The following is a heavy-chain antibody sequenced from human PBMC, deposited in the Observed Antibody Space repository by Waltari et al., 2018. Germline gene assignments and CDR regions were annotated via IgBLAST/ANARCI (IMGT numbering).Heavy chain of an antibody. Sequence: QVQLVESGGGVVQPGRSLRLSCAASGFTFSSYGMHWVRQAPGKGLEWVAFIWYDGSNKYYADSVKGRFTISRDNSKNTLYLQMNSLRAEDTAVYYCARDPWYSSGWHDYWGQGTLVTVSS. CDR1: GFTFSSYG. J-gene: IGHJ4*02. CDR3: ARDPWYSSGWHDY. V-gene: IGHV3-33*01. D-gene: IGHD6-19*01. CDR2: IWYDGSNK.